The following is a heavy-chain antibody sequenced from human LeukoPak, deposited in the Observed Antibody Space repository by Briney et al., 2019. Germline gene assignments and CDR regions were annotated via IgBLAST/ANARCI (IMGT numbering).Heavy chain of an antibody. CDR3: ARDRGWELRWFELYY. J-gene: IGHJ4*02. V-gene: IGHV1-46*01. CDR2: INPSGGST. CDR1: GYTFTGYY. D-gene: IGHD1-26*01. Sequence: ASVKVSCKASGYTFTGYYMHWVRQAPGQGLEWMGIINPSGGSTSYAQKFQGRVTMTRDMSTSTVYMELSSLRSEDTAVYYCARDRGWELRWFELYYWGQGTLVTVSS.